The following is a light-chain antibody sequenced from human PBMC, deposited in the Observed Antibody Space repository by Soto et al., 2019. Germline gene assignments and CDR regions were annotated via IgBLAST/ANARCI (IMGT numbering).Light chain of an antibody. CDR1: QNIRSW. V-gene: IGKV1-5*01. CDR2: DTS. CDR3: QQYDEYPLT. J-gene: IGKJ4*01. Sequence: DIQMTQSPSTLSASVGDRVTITCRASQNIRSWLAWYQQRPGKVPNLLIWDTSKLQSGVPSRFSGSGSGTEFTLTIASLQRDDFATYRCQQYDEYPLTFGGGTKVELK.